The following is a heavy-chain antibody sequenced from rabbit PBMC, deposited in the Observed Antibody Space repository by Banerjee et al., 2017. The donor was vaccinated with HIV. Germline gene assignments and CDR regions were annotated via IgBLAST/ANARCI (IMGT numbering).Heavy chain of an antibody. D-gene: IGHD1-1*01. CDR2: TYTGSGSI. Sequence: QSLEESGGDLVKPEASLTLTCTASGFSFSSSDYMCWVRQAPGKGLEWIACTYTGSGSISYAGWGIGRLFISNTSSSTVALLLITMTAAEAAAYFCWRGASVASSGYTGIDLWGPGTLVTVS. CDR1: GFSFSSSDY. V-gene: IGHV1S40*01. J-gene: IGHJ4*01. CDR3: WRGASVASSGYTGIDL.